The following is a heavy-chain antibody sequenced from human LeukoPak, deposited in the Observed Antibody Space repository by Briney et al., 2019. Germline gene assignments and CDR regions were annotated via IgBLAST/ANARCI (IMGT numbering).Heavy chain of an antibody. CDR2: IYHSGST. CDR3: ARGFSWKPYYYDSSGYLLQRGPVRSYFDY. D-gene: IGHD3-22*01. CDR1: GGSISSGGYS. V-gene: IGHV4-30-2*01. J-gene: IGHJ4*02. Sequence: PSETLSLTCVVSGGSISSGGYSWSWIRQPPGKGLEWIGNIYHSGSTYYNPSLKSRLSMSIDRSKNQFSLRLGSVTAADTAVYYCARGFSWKPYYYDSSGYLLQRGPVRSYFDYWGQGTLVTVSS.